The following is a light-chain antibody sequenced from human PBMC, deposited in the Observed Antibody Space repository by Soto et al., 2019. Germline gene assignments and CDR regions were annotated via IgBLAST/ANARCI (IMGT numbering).Light chain of an antibody. CDR1: QSVSSSF. CDR3: RQYGSSPAT. Sequence: ESVLTQSPGPLSLSPGERATLSCALSQSVSSSFLAWYQQKPGQATRLLIYGASSRATGIPDRFSGSVSGTDFTLTISRLEPEDFAVYYCRQYGSSPATFGQGTKV. V-gene: IGKV3-20*01. CDR2: GAS. J-gene: IGKJ1*01.